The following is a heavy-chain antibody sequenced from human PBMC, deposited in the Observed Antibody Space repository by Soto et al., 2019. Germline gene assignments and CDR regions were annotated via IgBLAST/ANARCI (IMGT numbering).Heavy chain of an antibody. CDR2: ISAYNGDT. J-gene: IGHJ4*02. D-gene: IGHD3-9*01. Sequence: QDHLVQSGGEVKKPGASAKVSCKASGYTFKNYGINLVRQAPGRGLEWVAWISAYNGDTSYAQHLQGRVTVTTETLTNTAYMELRSLRPDDTAVYFCVLGGLETGYYRDMDYWGQGTLVSVSS. V-gene: IGHV1-18*04. CDR1: GYTFKNYG. CDR3: VLGGLETGYYRDMDY.